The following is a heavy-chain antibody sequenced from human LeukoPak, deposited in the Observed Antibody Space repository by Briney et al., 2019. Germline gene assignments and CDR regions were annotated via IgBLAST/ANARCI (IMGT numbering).Heavy chain of an antibody. CDR3: GRGGQVGPHVLVC. CDR1: GFPFSSYG. J-gene: IGHJ4*02. D-gene: IGHD3-16*01. CDR2: IKEDGSGR. Sequence: GGSLRLSCAPPGFPFSSYGMSWSPQAQGKGLEGVANIKEDGSGRNYVDSVKGRFTIYRDNAKNTLFFLKSSLRAEDTAVYYCGRGGQVGPHVLVCRGQGTLVTVAS. V-gene: IGHV3-7*01.